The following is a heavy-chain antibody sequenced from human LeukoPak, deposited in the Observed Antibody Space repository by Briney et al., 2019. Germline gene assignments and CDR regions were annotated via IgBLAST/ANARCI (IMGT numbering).Heavy chain of an antibody. CDR1: GGSISSYY. CDR2: IYYSGST. V-gene: IGHV4-59*01. Sequence: SETLTLACTASGGSISSYYWSWIRQPPGKGLEWIGYIYYSGSTNYNPSLKSRVTISVDTSKNQFSLKLSSVTAADTAVYYCARDYYDSSGYYFSWFDPWGQGTLVTVSS. J-gene: IGHJ5*02. CDR3: ARDYYDSSGYYFSWFDP. D-gene: IGHD3-22*01.